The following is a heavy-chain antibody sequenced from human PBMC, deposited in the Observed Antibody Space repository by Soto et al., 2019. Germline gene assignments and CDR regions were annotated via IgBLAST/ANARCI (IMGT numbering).Heavy chain of an antibody. D-gene: IGHD6-19*01. V-gene: IGHV3-11*06. CDR2: ISSSSSYT. Sequence: GGSLRLSCAASGFTFSDYYMSWIRQAPGKGLEWVSYISSSSSYTNYADSVKGRFTISRDNAKNSLYLQMNSLRAEDTAVYYCASTIAVAGYYFDYWGQGTLVTVSS. CDR3: ASTIAVAGYYFDY. J-gene: IGHJ4*02. CDR1: GFTFSDYY.